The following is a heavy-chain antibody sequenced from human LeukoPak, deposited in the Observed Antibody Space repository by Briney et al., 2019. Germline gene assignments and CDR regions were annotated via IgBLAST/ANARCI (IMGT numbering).Heavy chain of an antibody. Sequence: GGSLRLSCAASGFTFSSYWMSWVRQAPGKGLEWVANIKQDGSEKYYVDSVKGRFTISRDNAKNSLYLQMNSLRAEDTAVYSCAKGRWYGDYAFDYWGQGTLVTVSS. CDR2: IKQDGSEK. J-gene: IGHJ4*02. CDR3: AKGRWYGDYAFDY. CDR1: GFTFSSYW. D-gene: IGHD4-17*01. V-gene: IGHV3-7*01.